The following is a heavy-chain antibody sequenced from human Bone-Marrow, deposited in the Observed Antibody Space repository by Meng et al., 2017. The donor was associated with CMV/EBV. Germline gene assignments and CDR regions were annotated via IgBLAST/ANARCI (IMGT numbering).Heavy chain of an antibody. CDR3: ARERAPLYDFWSGSFHYYYGMDV. CDR2: ITPSGSHI. D-gene: IGHD3-3*01. V-gene: IGHV3-21*01. CDR1: GFSFSSYI. Sequence: GGSLRLSCVASGFSFSSYIMCWVRQAPGKGLEWVSSITPSGSHIYYIDSVEGRFTISRDNAKNSLYLQMNSLRAEDTAVYYCARERAPLYDFWSGSFHYYYGMDVWGQGTTVTVSS. J-gene: IGHJ6*02.